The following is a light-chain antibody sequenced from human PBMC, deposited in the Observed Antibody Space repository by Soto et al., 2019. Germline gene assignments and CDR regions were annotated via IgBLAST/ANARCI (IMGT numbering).Light chain of an antibody. CDR3: HQYNFWPT. J-gene: IGKJ1*01. V-gene: IGKV3-20*01. Sequence: EIVLTQSPGTLSLSPGERATLSCTASQSVTSSCLAWYQRKPGQAPRLLIHTTSIRATDIPDRFSGSGSGTDFTLTISRLQPEDSAVYYCHQYNFWPTFGQGTKVDIK. CDR1: QSVTSSC. CDR2: TTS.